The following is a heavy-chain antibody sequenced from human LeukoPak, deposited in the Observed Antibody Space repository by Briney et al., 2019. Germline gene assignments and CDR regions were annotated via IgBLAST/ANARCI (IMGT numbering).Heavy chain of an antibody. CDR1: GFTFITYT. J-gene: IGHJ4*02. V-gene: IGHV3-23*01. CDR2: ISGHGGP. Sequence: GGSLRLSCAASGFTFITYTMAWVRQAPGGGLEWVSGISGHGGPYYADSVRGRFTISRDNSKNTLYLHMDSLRAEDTAVYYCAKGGWLEYWGQGTLVTVSS. CDR3: AKGGWLEY. D-gene: IGHD6-19*01.